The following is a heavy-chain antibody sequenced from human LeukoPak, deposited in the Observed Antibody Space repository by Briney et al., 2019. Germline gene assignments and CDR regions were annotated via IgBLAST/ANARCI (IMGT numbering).Heavy chain of an antibody. D-gene: IGHD3-22*01. CDR1: GFTFSNYT. J-gene: IGHJ4*02. CDR3: VSVPYYYHSCF. CDR2: ISSSSSYI. Sequence: GGSLRLSCAASGFTFSNYTMNWVRQAPGQGLEWVSSISSSSSYIYYADSMQGRFTISGDNAKNSLYLQMNSLRAEDTAVYYCVSVPYYYHSCFWGQGTLVTVSS. V-gene: IGHV3-21*01.